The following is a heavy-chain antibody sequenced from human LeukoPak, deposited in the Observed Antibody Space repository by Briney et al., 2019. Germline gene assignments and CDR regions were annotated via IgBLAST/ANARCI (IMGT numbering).Heavy chain of an antibody. CDR1: GYTFTSYA. CDR2: INAGNGNT. D-gene: IGHD6-13*01. Sequence: GASVKVSCKASGYTFTSYAMHWVRQAPGQRLEWMGWINAGNGNTKYSQKFQGRVTITRDTSASTAYMELSSLRSEDTAVYCCARGEQQLVRRYFDYWGQGTLVTVSS. CDR3: ARGEQQLVRRYFDY. V-gene: IGHV1-3*01. J-gene: IGHJ4*02.